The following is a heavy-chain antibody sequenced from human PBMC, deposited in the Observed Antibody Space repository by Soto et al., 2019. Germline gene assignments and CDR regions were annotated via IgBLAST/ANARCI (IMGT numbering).Heavy chain of an antibody. CDR1: GCTFSSYA. CDR3: CSSQTPTSFDY. CDR2: IIPIFGTA. D-gene: IGHD2-15*01. J-gene: IGHJ4*02. V-gene: IGHV1-69*13. Sequence: ASVKVSCKASGCTFSSYAISWVRQAPGQGLEWMGGIIPIFGTANYAQKFQGRVTITADESTSTAYMELSSLRSDDTAVYYCCSSQTPTSFDYWGQGTLVTVSS.